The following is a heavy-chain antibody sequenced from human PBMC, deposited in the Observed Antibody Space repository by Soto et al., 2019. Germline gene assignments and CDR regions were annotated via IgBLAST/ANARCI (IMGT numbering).Heavy chain of an antibody. Sequence: EVQLVESGGGLVQPGGSLTLSCAASGFTVSRYWIHLVRQAHGKGLVWVARSKNDGRGTIYEDSVKGRLTISRDNARNTLYLQMNSLRAEDTAVYFCVRGDGDYYDGNGYLGRHWGQGTLVTVSS. V-gene: IGHV3-74*01. CDR3: VRGDGDYYDGNGYLGRH. D-gene: IGHD3-22*01. CDR2: SKNDGRGT. CDR1: GFTVSRYW. J-gene: IGHJ4*02.